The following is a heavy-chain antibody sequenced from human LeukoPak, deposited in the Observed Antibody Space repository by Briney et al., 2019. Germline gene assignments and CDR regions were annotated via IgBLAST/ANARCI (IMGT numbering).Heavy chain of an antibody. CDR1: GGSFSSEA. D-gene: IGHD3-3*01. J-gene: IGHJ6*03. V-gene: IGHV1-58*02. CDR3: AAGDDFFSMDV. Sequence: VASVKVSCKAFGGSFSSEAISWVRQAPGQGLEWIGWIVVDSGNTNYAQKFQERVTITRDMSTSTAYMELSSLRSEDTAVYYCAAGDDFFSMDVWGKGTTVTVSS. CDR2: IVVDSGNT.